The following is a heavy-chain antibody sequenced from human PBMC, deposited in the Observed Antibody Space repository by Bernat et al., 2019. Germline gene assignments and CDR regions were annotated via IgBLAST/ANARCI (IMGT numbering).Heavy chain of an antibody. V-gene: IGHV3-48*03. J-gene: IGHJ3*02. Sequence: EVQLVESGGGLVQPGGSLRLSCAASGFTFSSYEMNWVRQAPGKGLEWVSYISSSGSTIYYADSVKGRFTISRDNAKNSLYLQMNSLRAEDTAVYYCATSSSGWYETDAFDIWDQGTMVTVSS. D-gene: IGHD6-19*01. CDR3: ATSSSGWYETDAFDI. CDR2: ISSSGSTI. CDR1: GFTFSSYE.